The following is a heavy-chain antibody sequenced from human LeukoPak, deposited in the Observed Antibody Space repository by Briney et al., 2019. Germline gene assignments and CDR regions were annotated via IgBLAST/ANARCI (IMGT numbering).Heavy chain of an antibody. J-gene: IGHJ4*02. D-gene: IGHD3-22*01. CDR2: ISSSSGGTI. Sequence: PGGSLRLSCAASGFTFSDYYMSWIRQAPGRGLEWISYISSSSGGTIYYTDSVKGRFTISRDNAKNSLYLQMNSLRADDTAVYYCARYYDSSGHFDYWGQGTLVTVSS. CDR1: GFTFSDYY. CDR3: ARYYDSSGHFDY. V-gene: IGHV3-11*01.